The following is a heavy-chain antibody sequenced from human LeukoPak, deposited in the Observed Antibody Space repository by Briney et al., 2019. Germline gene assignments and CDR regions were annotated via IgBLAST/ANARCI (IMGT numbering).Heavy chain of an antibody. CDR1: GFTFSSYA. V-gene: IGHV3-23*01. CDR2: ISGSGGST. D-gene: IGHD3-10*01. Sequence: GGSLGLSCAASGFTFSSYAMSWVRQAPGKGLEWVSAISGSGGSTYYADSVKGRFTISRDNSKNTLYLQMNSLRAEDTAVYYCAKGRTVRGVIALWYWGQGTLVTVSS. J-gene: IGHJ4*02. CDR3: AKGRTVRGVIALWY.